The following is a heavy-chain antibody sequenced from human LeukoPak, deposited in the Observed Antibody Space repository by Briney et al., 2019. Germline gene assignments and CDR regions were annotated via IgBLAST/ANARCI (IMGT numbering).Heavy chain of an antibody. CDR2: IIPIFGTA. Sequence: ASVKVSCKASGGTFSSYAISWVRQAPGQGLEWMGGIIPIFGTANYAQKFQGRVTITTDESTSTAYMELSSLRSEDTAMYYCAIYYYDSSGYYYGEYFQHWGQGTLVTVSS. CDR1: GGTFSSYA. CDR3: AIYYYDSSGYYYGEYFQH. V-gene: IGHV1-69*05. D-gene: IGHD3-22*01. J-gene: IGHJ1*01.